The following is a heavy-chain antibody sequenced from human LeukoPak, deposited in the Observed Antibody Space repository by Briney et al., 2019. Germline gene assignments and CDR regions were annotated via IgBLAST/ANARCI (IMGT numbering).Heavy chain of an antibody. D-gene: IGHD6-25*01. CDR2: IGSTSNYI. Sequence: GGPLRLSCAASGFTFSSYSMNWVRQAPGKGLEWVSSIGSTSNYIYYSDSVKGRFTISRDNANNSLFLQMNSLRVEDTALYYCVRDAASPDYWGQGTLVTVSS. V-gene: IGHV3-21*01. J-gene: IGHJ4*02. CDR1: GFTFSSYS. CDR3: VRDAASPDY.